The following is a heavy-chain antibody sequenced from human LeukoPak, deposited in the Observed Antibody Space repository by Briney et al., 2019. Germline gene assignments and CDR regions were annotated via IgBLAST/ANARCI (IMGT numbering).Heavy chain of an antibody. J-gene: IGHJ6*03. D-gene: IGHD3-3*01. Sequence: ASVKVSCKASGYTFTSYDINWVRQAPGQGLEWMGWMNPNSGNTGYAQKFQGRVTITRNTSISTAYMELSSLRSEDTAVYYCARTNGIFGVVTQAYYYYMDVWGKGTTVTVSS. CDR3: ARTNGIFGVVTQAYYYYMDV. CDR1: GYTFTSYD. V-gene: IGHV1-8*03. CDR2: MNPNSGNT.